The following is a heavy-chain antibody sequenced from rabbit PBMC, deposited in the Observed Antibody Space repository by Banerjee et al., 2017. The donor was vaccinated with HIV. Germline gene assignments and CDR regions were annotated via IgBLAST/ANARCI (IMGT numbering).Heavy chain of an antibody. Sequence: QEQLEESGGGLVKPEGSLTLTCKASGFDFSSNAMCWVRQAPGKGLEWIGCIGTSSGSTWYASWVNGRFTLSKTSSTTVTLQMTSLTAADTATYLCARDLGGSWHLWGPGTLVTVS. CDR2: IGTSSGST. V-gene: IGHV1S45*01. CDR1: GFDFSSNA. D-gene: IGHD8-1*01. CDR3: ARDLGGSWHL. J-gene: IGHJ4*01.